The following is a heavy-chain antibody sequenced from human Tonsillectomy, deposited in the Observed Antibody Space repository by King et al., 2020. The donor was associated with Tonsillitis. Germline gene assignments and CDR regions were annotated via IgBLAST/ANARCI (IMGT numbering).Heavy chain of an antibody. J-gene: IGHJ3*02. V-gene: IGHV3-23*04. CDR2: ITNGGRYT. CDR3: AKFMVAMGGFFAFDI. Sequence: VQLVESGGGLVQPGGSLRLSCAASGFSFTTYAMNWVRQAPGKGLEWVSTITNGGRYTYSADSVKGRFTISRDNSKNTLYLQMNSLRVEDTAVYYCAKFMVAMGGFFAFDIWGQGTMVTVSS. D-gene: IGHD3-3*01. CDR1: GFSFTTYA.